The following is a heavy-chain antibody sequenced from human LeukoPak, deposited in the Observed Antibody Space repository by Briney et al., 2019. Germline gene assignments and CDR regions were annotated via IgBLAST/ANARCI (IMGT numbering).Heavy chain of an antibody. J-gene: IGHJ4*02. V-gene: IGHV1-8*01. Sequence: ASVKVACKASGYTFTSYDVNWVRQTTGQGLAWMGWMNPNSGNTGYAQKFQGRVTMTRNTSISTAYMELSSLRSEDTAVYYCARAGWDIVVVPAANVYWGQGTLVTVSS. CDR3: ARAGWDIVVVPAANVY. CDR1: GYTFTSYD. D-gene: IGHD2-2*01. CDR2: MNPNSGNT.